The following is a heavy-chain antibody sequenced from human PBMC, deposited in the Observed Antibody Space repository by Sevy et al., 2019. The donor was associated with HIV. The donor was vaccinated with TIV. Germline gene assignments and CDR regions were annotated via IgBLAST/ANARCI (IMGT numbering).Heavy chain of an antibody. CDR3: ATGLGKSDFDF. V-gene: IGHV3-15*01. D-gene: IGHD3-9*01. J-gene: IGHJ4*02. CDR1: GFTFSNAW. CDR2: IKSKTDGGTT. Sequence: GGSLRLSCAASGFTFSNAWMSWVRQAPGKGLEWVGRIKSKTDGGTTDYAAPVKGRVTISRDDSRNTLYLQMNSLKIEDTGVYYCATGLGKSDFDFWGQGTLVTVSS.